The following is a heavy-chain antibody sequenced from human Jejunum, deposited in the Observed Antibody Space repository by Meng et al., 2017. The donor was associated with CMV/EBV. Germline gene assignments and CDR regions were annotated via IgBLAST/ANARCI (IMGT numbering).Heavy chain of an antibody. CDR3: AREGDIVFPSTIISYHYAMDV. CDR2: ITPDSGAT. D-gene: IGHD2-15*01. V-gene: IGHV1-2*02. Sequence: VRRAPGPGLEWMGWITPDSGATSYAQKFRGRVTMTRDTSTKTAYMELSRPRPDDTAVYFCAREGDIVFPSTIISYHYAMDVWGQGTTVTVSS. J-gene: IGHJ6*02.